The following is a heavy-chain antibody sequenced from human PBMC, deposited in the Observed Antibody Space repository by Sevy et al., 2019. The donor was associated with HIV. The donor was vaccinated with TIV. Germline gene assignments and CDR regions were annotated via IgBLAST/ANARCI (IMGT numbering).Heavy chain of an antibody. Sequence: GGSLRLSCAASGFNFRNDWMHWVRQVPGKGLVWVSRINSDGLIETYADSVKCRFIISRDNAKTTVYLQMNSLRVEDSAVYFCARGTAGVPLSWGRGTLVTVSS. CDR3: ARGTAGVPLS. D-gene: IGHD2-8*01. CDR2: INSDGLIE. CDR1: GFNFRNDW. V-gene: IGHV3-74*03. J-gene: IGHJ5*02.